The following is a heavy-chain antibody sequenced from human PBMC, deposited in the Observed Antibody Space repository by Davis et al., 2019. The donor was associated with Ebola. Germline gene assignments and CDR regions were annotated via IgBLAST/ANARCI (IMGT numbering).Heavy chain of an antibody. CDR3: ARVGTVTTTFDY. CDR2: INPNSGGT. D-gene: IGHD4-17*01. CDR1: GGTFSSYA. V-gene: IGHV1-2*04. J-gene: IGHJ4*02. Sequence: ASVKVSCKASGGTFSSYAISWVRQAPGQGLEWMGWINPNSGGTNYAQKFQGWVTMTRDTSISTAYMELSRLRSDDTAVYYCARVGTVTTTFDYWGQGTLVTVSS.